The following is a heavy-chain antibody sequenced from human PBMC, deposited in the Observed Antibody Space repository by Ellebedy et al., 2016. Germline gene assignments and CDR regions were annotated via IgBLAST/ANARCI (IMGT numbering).Heavy chain of an antibody. D-gene: IGHD3-3*01. Sequence: GGSLRLXCAASGFTFSRFWMSWVRQAPGKGLEWVATIVFSGTATYYSDSVKGRFIISRDNAKNSLFLQMNSLRVEDTAVYYCARDGSEWSRDYWGQGTLVTVSS. CDR1: GFTFSRFW. J-gene: IGHJ4*02. CDR3: ARDGSEWSRDY. V-gene: IGHV3-21*01. CDR2: IVFSGTAT.